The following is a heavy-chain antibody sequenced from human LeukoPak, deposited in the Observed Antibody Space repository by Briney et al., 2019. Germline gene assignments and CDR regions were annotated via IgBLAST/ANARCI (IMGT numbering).Heavy chain of an antibody. CDR1: GGTLRRHT. D-gene: IGHD6-19*01. Sequence: SVKVSCKASGGTLRRHTITWVRQAPGQGLEWMGRIVPMMGIANYAQKFQSRVTITADTSTDTAYMDLISLRSEDTAVYYCASRSHKTIVGADTREVGDYWGQGTLVTVSS. V-gene: IGHV1-69*02. CDR2: IVPMMGIA. CDR3: ASRSHKTIVGADTREVGDY. J-gene: IGHJ4*02.